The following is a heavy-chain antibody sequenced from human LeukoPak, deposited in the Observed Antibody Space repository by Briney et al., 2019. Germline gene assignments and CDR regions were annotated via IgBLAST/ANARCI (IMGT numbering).Heavy chain of an antibody. CDR3: ARDNYKDYSNEFGLDY. Sequence: PSETLSLTCTVSGGSISSSSYYWGWIRQPPGKGLEWIGSIYYSGSTYYNPSLKSRVTISVDTSKNQFSLKLSSVTAADTAVYYCARDNYKDYSNEFGLDYWGQGTLVTVSS. V-gene: IGHV4-39*07. CDR1: GGSISSSSYY. CDR2: IYYSGST. D-gene: IGHD4-11*01. J-gene: IGHJ4*02.